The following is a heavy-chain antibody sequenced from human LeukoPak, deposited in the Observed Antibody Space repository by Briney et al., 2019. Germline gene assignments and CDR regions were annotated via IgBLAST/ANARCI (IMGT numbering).Heavy chain of an antibody. J-gene: IGHJ4*02. Sequence: PSETLSLTCTVSGGSISGYFWSWIRQPPGKEPECIGYIYNSGSTKYNPSLKSRVTISVDTSKNQFSLKLSSVATADTAVYYCATGIAAAGTLDYWGQGTLVTVSS. D-gene: IGHD6-13*01. CDR3: ATGIAAAGTLDY. V-gene: IGHV4-59*01. CDR2: IYNSGST. CDR1: GGSISGYF.